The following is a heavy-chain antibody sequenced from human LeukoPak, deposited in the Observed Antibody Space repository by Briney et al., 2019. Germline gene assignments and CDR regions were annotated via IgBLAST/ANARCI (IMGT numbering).Heavy chain of an antibody. Sequence: GRSLRLSCAASGFTFSSYGMHWVRQAPGKGLEWVAVISYDGSNKYYADSVKGRFTISRDNSKNTLYLQMNSLRAEDTAVYYCAKDRIDEGYFDYWGQGTLVTVSS. J-gene: IGHJ4*02. V-gene: IGHV3-30*18. CDR3: AKDRIDEGYFDY. CDR2: ISYDGSNK. CDR1: GFTFSSYG. D-gene: IGHD2/OR15-2a*01.